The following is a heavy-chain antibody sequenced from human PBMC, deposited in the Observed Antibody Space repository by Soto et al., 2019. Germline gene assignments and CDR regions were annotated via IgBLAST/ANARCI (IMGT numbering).Heavy chain of an antibody. CDR2: ISSSSSYI. V-gene: IGHV3-21*01. Sequence: GGSLRLSCAASGFTFSSYSMNCVRQAPGKGLEWVSSISSSSSYIYYADSVKGRFTISRDNAKNSLYLQMNSLRAEDTAVYYCARDSTTTVKAFDIWGQGTMVTVSS. D-gene: IGHD4-17*01. J-gene: IGHJ3*02. CDR3: ARDSTTTVKAFDI. CDR1: GFTFSSYS.